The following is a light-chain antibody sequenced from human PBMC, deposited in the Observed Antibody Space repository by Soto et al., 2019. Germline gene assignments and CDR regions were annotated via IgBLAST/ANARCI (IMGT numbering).Light chain of an antibody. CDR2: GNI. Sequence: QSVLTQPPSVSGAPGHRVTISCTGSSSNIGAGYDVHWYQQLPGTAPKLLIYGNINRPSGVPDRFSGSKSGTSASLAITGLQAEDEADYYCQSYDSSLSGYVFGTVTKLTVL. J-gene: IGLJ1*01. V-gene: IGLV1-40*01. CDR1: SSNIGAGYD. CDR3: QSYDSSLSGYV.